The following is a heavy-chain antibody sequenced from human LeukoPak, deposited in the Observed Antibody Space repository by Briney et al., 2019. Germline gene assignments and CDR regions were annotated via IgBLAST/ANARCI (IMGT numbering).Heavy chain of an antibody. CDR3: AREGGEYSSFDY. CDR2: IIPIFGTA. CDR1: GGTFISYA. D-gene: IGHD3-22*01. Sequence: GASVKVSCTASGGTFISYAISWVRQAPGQGLEWMGGIIPIFGTANYAQKFQGRVTITTDESTSTAYMELSSLRSEDTAVYYCAREGGEYSSFDYWGQGTLVTVSS. V-gene: IGHV1-69*05. J-gene: IGHJ4*02.